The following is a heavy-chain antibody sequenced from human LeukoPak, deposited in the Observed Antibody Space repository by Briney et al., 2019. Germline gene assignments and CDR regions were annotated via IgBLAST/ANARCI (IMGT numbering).Heavy chain of an antibody. D-gene: IGHD2-2*01. V-gene: IGHV4-34*01. CDR1: GGSFCGYY. Sequence: SETLSLTCAVCGGSFCGYYWSWIRQPPGKGLEWIGEINHSGSTNYNPSLKSRVTISVDTSKNQFSLKLSSVTAADTAVYYCARGGRDCSSTSCYRLKFDYWGQGTLVTVSS. CDR2: INHSGST. J-gene: IGHJ4*02. CDR3: ARGGRDCSSTSCYRLKFDY.